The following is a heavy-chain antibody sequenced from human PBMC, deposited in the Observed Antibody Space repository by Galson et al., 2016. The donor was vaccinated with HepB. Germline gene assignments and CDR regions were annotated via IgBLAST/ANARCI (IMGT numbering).Heavy chain of an antibody. Sequence: SLRLSCAASGFTFSTYVIHWVRQAPGKGPEYVGDTKYYAESVKGRFTIPRDNSKNTQYLQLSSLRTEDTAVYYGVRGTTGTPGLESWGQGTRVTVSS. CDR2: DTK. V-gene: IGHV3-64D*06. D-gene: IGHD1-1*01. CDR3: VRGTTGTPGLES. J-gene: IGHJ4*02. CDR1: GFTFSTYV.